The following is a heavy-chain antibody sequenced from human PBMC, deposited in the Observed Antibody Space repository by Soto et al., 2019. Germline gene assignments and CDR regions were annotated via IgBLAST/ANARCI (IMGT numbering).Heavy chain of an antibody. Sequence: QVQLVQSGAEVKKPGSSVKVSCKASGGTSRSLSITWVRQAPGQGLEWMGGITPLFGIPNYPQKFQGRLTITADKSTGTAYLELSSLRSEDTAVYYCARDTHSAGGGFDAWGRGNLGTVAS. CDR2: ITPLFGIP. CDR1: GGTSRSLS. J-gene: IGHJ5*02. V-gene: IGHV1-69*17. CDR3: ARDTHSAGGGFDA. D-gene: IGHD2-15*01.